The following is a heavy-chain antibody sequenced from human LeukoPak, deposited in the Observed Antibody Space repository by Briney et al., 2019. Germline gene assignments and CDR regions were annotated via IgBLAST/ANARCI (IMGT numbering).Heavy chain of an antibody. CDR3: ARRHSSGWFYY. D-gene: IGHD6-19*01. J-gene: IGHJ4*02. Sequence: SQTLSLTCTVSGYSISNGYYWDWIRQPPGRGLEWIGNIYRSGSTSYNPSLKSRVTISVDTSKNQFSLRVNSVTAADTAVYYCARRHSSGWFYYWGQGTLVTVSS. CDR1: GYSISNGYY. CDR2: IYRSGST. V-gene: IGHV4-38-2*02.